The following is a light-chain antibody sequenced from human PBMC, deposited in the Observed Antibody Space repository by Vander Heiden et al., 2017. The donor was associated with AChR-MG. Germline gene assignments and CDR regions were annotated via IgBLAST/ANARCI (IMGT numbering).Light chain of an antibody. J-gene: IGLJ1*01. CDR3: QVWDSDTDV. V-gene: IGLV3-1*01. CDR2: QDN. CDR1: RLSNKY. Sequence: YDLTQSPPVSVSPGQTATITCSGERLSNKYTSWYHLRPGQSPVLVIFQDNLRPAGIPERFSGSNSGNTATLTISGIQSMDDGDYYCQVWDSDTDVFGTGTKVTV.